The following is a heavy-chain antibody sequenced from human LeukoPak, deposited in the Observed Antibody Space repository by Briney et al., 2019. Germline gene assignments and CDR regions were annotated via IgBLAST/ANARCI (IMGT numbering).Heavy chain of an antibody. CDR2: ISYDGSNK. CDR3: AKGRIQSYMAPEY. J-gene: IGHJ4*02. V-gene: IGHV3-30*04. D-gene: IGHD5-18*01. CDR1: GFTFSSYA. Sequence: GGSLRLSCAASGFTFSSYAMHWVRQAPGKGLEWVAVISYDGSNKYYADSVKGRFTISRDNSKNTLYLQMNSLRAEDTAVYYCAKGRIQSYMAPEYWGQGTLVTVSS.